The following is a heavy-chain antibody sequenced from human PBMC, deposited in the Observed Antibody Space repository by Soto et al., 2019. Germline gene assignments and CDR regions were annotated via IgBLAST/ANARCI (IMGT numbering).Heavy chain of an antibody. CDR1: GFTFNSYG. CDR3: PREMGLGVVVPIYYYGMDV. Sequence: GGSLRLSCAASGFTFNSYGMHWVRQASGKGMEWVAVIWYDGSNKYYADSVKGRFTISRDNSKNTLYLQLNSLRAEDTAVYYCPREMGLGVVVPIYYYGMDVSGQGXTVT. J-gene: IGHJ6*01. D-gene: IGHD3-16*02. V-gene: IGHV3-33*01. CDR2: IWYDGSNK.